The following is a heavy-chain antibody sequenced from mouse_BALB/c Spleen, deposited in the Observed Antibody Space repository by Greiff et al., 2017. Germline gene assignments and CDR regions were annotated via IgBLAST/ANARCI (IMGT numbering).Heavy chain of an antibody. V-gene: IGHV1-7*01. CDR1: GYTFTSYW. D-gene: IGHD3-1*01. Sequence: VQLHQSGAELAKPGASVKMSCKASGYTFTSYWMHWVKQRPGQGLEWIGYINPSTGYTEYNQKFKDKATLTADKSSSTAYMQLSSLTSEDSAVYYCARSAFYYAMDYWGQGTSVTVSS. J-gene: IGHJ4*01. CDR2: INPSTGYT. CDR3: ARSAFYYAMDY.